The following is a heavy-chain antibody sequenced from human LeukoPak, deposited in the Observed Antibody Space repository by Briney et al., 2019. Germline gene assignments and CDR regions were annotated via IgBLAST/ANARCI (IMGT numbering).Heavy chain of an antibody. D-gene: IGHD2-2*01. V-gene: IGHV3-7*03. CDR1: GFTFSSYW. CDR2: IKQEGSEK. Sequence: GGSLRLSCAASGFTFSSYWMSWVRQAPGKGLEWVANIKQEGSEKYYVDSVKGRFTISRDNAKNSLYLQMNSLRAEDTAVYYCARYPRARQDIVVVPAAMPFDYWGQGTLVTVSS. J-gene: IGHJ4*02. CDR3: ARYPRARQDIVVVPAAMPFDY.